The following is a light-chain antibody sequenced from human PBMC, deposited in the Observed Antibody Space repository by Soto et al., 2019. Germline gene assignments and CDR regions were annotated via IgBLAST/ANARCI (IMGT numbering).Light chain of an antibody. V-gene: IGLV1-44*01. CDR3: ATWDDSLSGPV. CDR2: TNN. CDR1: SSNIGSNS. Sequence: QSVLTQPPSASGTPGQTVTISCSGGSSNIGSNSVSWYQQLPGSAPKLLIYTNNQRPSGVPDRFSGSKSGTSASLAVSGLQSEDEGDYDCATWDDSLSGPVFGGGTKVTVL. J-gene: IGLJ2*01.